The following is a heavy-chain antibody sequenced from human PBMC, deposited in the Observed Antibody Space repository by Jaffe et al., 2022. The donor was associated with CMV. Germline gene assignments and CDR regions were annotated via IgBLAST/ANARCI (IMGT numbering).Heavy chain of an antibody. CDR1: GFTFSSYG. CDR2: IWYDGSNK. J-gene: IGHJ4*02. CDR3: ASSYSTLIDY. D-gene: IGHD6-13*01. Sequence: QVQLVESGGGVVQPGRSLRLSCAASGFTFSSYGMHWVRQAPGKGLEWVAVIWYDGSNKYYADSVKGRFTISRDNSKNTLYLQMNSLRAEDTAVYYCASSYSTLIDYWGQGTLVTVSS. V-gene: IGHV3-33*01.